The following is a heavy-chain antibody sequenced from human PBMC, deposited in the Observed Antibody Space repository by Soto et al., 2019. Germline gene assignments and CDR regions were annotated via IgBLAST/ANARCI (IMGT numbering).Heavy chain of an antibody. CDR3: AGGKWLPLPYH. CDR1: GLTFSNYA. J-gene: IGHJ5*02. D-gene: IGHD5-12*01. Sequence: EVQLLESGGDLVQPGGSLRLSCAASGLTFSNYAMSWVRQAPGKGLEWVSGISGSDESTYYANSVKGRFTISRDNSKSTLYLQMNSLRAEDTAVYFCAGGKWLPLPYHWGQETLVTVSS. CDR2: ISGSDEST. V-gene: IGHV3-23*01.